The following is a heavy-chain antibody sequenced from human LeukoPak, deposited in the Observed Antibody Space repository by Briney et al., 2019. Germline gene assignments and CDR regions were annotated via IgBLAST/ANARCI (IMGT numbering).Heavy chain of an antibody. CDR1: GGSISSYY. CDR3: ARLTYYYDSSGYYGGYWFDP. V-gene: IGHV4-59*08. CDR2: IYYSGST. J-gene: IGHJ5*02. Sequence: SETLSLTCTVSGGSISSYYWSWIRQPPGKGLEWIGYIYYSGSTNYNPSLKSRVTISVDTSKNEFSLKLSSVTAADTAVYYCARLTYYYDSSGYYGGYWFDPWGQGTLVTVSS. D-gene: IGHD3-22*01.